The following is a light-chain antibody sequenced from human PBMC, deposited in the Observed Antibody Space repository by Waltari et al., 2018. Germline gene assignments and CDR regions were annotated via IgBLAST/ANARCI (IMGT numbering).Light chain of an antibody. J-gene: IGKJ2*01. V-gene: IGKV4-1*01. CDR2: WAS. Sequence: DIVMTQSPDPLAVSLCERLTINCKASQSVFYSSNNKNYLAWYQQKPGQPPKLLIYWASTRESGVPDRFGGSGSGTDFTLTVSSLQAEDVAVYYCQQYYSTPYTFGQGTRLEIK. CDR3: QQYYSTPYT. CDR1: QSVFYSSNNKNY.